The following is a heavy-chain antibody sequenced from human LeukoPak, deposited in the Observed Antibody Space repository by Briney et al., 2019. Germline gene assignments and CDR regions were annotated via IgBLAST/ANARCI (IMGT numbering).Heavy chain of an antibody. CDR1: GGSINSYY. CDR3: ARGRPSIRYFDWLSAPPGETQGDLPFDP. J-gene: IGHJ5*02. D-gene: IGHD3-9*01. CDR2: IYYSGST. V-gene: IGHV4-59*01. Sequence: SETLSLTCTVSGGSINSYYWSWIRQPPGKGLEWIGYIYYSGSTNYNPSLKSRVTISVDTSKNQFSLKLSSVTAADTAVYYCARGRPSIRYFDWLSAPPGETQGDLPFDPWGQGTLVTVSS.